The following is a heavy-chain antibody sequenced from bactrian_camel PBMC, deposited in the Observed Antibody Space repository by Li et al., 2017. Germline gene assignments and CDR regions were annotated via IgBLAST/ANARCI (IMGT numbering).Heavy chain of an antibody. V-gene: IGHV3S53*01. Sequence: HVQLVESGGGSVEAGGSLTLSCVMTGYFYTAACMAWFRQVPGKKREGVAAIDGIGGTSYADSVKGRFTISRDKSKNMLYLQMNDLKPDDSAMYYCAADPVVLFGPICRLDGFSTHTDWGQGTQVTVS. D-gene: IGHD5*01. CDR2: IDGIGGT. CDR1: GYFYTAAC. J-gene: IGHJ4*01. CDR3: AADPVVLFGPICRLDGFSTHTD.